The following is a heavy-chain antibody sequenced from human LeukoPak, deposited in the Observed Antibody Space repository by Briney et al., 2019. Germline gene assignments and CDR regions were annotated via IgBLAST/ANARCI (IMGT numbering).Heavy chain of an antibody. J-gene: IGHJ3*01. CDR2: MNPNSGNT. V-gene: IGHV1-8*01. CDR3: AREGYYDNSGLNAFDV. Sequence: VASVKVSCKASGYTFTSYDINWVRQATGQGLEWMGWMNPNSGNTGYAQKFQGRVTMTRNTSISTAYMELSSLRSEDTAVYYCAREGYYDNSGLNAFDVWGQGTMVTVSS. CDR1: GYTFTSYD. D-gene: IGHD3-22*01.